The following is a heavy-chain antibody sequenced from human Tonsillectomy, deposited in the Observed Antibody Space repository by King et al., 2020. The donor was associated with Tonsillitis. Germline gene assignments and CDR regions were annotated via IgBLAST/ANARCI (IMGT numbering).Heavy chain of an antibody. Sequence: VQLVESGAEVKKPGESLRISCKGSGYSFTSYWISWVRQMPGKGLEWMGRIEPSDSYTNYSPSFQGHVTISADKSISTAYLQWSSLKASDTAMYYCARHLDYYDSSGYYSFDYWGQGTLVTVSS. J-gene: IGHJ4*02. CDR2: IEPSDSYT. CDR1: GYSFTSYW. CDR3: ARHLDYYDSSGYYSFDY. V-gene: IGHV5-10-1*01. D-gene: IGHD3-22*01.